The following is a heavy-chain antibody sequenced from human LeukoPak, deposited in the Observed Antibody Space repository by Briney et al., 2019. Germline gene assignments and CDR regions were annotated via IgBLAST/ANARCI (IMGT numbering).Heavy chain of an antibody. CDR2: ISSSSSYI. Sequence: GGSPRLSSVASGFSFSDCVIHWVHQAPGKGLEWVSSISSSSSYIYYADSVKGRFTISRDNAKNSLYLQMNSLRAEDTAVYYCARDPSGARYFDWLSPTYYYGMDVWGQGTTVTVSS. CDR3: ARDPSGARYFDWLSPTYYYGMDV. CDR1: GFSFSDCV. D-gene: IGHD3-9*01. J-gene: IGHJ6*02. V-gene: IGHV3-21*01.